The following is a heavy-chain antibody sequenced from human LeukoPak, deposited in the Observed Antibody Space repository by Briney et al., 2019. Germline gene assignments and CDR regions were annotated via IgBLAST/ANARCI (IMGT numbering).Heavy chain of an antibody. Sequence: SGTLSLTCAVSGGSISSSNWWSWVRQPPGKGLEWIGEIYHSGSTNYNPSLKSRVTISVDKSKNQFSLKLSSVTAADTAVYYCARLPGCSGGSCYSEDAFDIWGQGTMVTVSS. V-gene: IGHV4-4*02. J-gene: IGHJ3*02. CDR1: GGSISSSNW. D-gene: IGHD2-15*01. CDR2: IYHSGST. CDR3: ARLPGCSGGSCYSEDAFDI.